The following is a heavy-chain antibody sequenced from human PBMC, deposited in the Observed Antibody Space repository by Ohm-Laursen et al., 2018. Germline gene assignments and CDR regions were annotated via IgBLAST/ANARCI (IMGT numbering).Heavy chain of an antibody. CDR1: GFTVSSSY. Sequence: SLRLSCAASGFTVSSSYMSLVRQAPGKGLEWVSLIYSDGSTYYADSVKGRFTISRDNYKNTLYLQMNSLRAEDTAVYYCARAQLWQPDSWGQGTLVTVSS. J-gene: IGHJ4*02. D-gene: IGHD5-18*01. CDR2: IYSDGST. CDR3: ARAQLWQPDS. V-gene: IGHV3-66*01.